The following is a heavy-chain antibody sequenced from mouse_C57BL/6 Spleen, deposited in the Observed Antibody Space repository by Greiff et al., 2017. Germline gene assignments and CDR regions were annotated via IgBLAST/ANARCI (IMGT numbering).Heavy chain of an antibody. CDR1: GFTFSDYG. CDR3: ARKLGSSYYYAMDY. J-gene: IGHJ4*01. CDR2: ISSASSTI. Sequence: EVMLVESGGGLVKPGGSLKLSCAASGFTFSDYGMHWVRQAPEKGLEWVAYISSASSTIYYADTVKGRFTISRDNAKNTLFLQMTRLRSEDTAMYYCARKLGSSYYYAMDYWGQGTSVTVSS. D-gene: IGHD1-1*01. V-gene: IGHV5-17*01.